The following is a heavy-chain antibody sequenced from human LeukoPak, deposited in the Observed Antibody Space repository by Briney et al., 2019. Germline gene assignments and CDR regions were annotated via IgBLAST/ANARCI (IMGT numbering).Heavy chain of an antibody. CDR3: VRPLNGGNVY. D-gene: IGHD4-23*01. V-gene: IGHV5-51*01. CDR1: GYTFTNSW. J-gene: IGHJ4*02. CDR2: IYPGDSDT. Sequence: GESLKTSCKASGYTFTNSWIAWVRQMPGKGLEWMGIIYPGDSDTRYSPSFQGQVTISADKSISTAYLQWSSLKASDTAMYYCVRPLNGGNVYWGQGTLVTVSS.